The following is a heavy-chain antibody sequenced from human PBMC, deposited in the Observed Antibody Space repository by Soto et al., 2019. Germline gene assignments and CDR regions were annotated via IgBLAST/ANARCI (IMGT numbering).Heavy chain of an antibody. Sequence: QVQLVESGGDVVQPGRSLRLSCVGSGFNFGDYGMHWVRHTPGKGLEWEAVIGNDGAARFYGDSVKGRFTISRDNSMNTFFLQMSSLRPEDTAIYYCAKETIAVAGPNYFDFWGQGTQVTVSS. D-gene: IGHD6-19*01. V-gene: IGHV3-30*18. J-gene: IGHJ4*02. CDR3: AKETIAVAGPNYFDF. CDR1: GFNFGDYG. CDR2: IGNDGAAR.